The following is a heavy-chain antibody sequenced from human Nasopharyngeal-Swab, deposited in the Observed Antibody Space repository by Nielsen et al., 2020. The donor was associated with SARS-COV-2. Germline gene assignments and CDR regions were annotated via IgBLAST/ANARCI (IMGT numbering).Heavy chain of an antibody. V-gene: IGHV3-11*04. CDR2: ISSSGSTI. CDR1: GFTFSDYY. J-gene: IGHJ6*02. Sequence: GGSLRLSCAASGFTFSDYYMSWIRQAPGKGLEWVSYISSSGSTIYYADSVKGRFTISRDNAKNSLYLQMNSLRAEDTVVYYCATLYGSGIYAGYYYYYGMDVWGQGTTVTVSS. CDR3: ATLYGSGIYAGYYYYYGMDV. D-gene: IGHD3-10*01.